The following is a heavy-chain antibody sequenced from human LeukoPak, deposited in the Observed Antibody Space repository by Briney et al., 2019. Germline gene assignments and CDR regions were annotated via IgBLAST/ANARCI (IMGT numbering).Heavy chain of an antibody. CDR2: ISSSGTYK. CDR1: GLTFSSYI. V-gene: IGHV3-21*01. Sequence: GGSLRLSCAVSGLTFSSYIMSWVRQAPGKGLEWVSSISSSGTYKYYADSVKGRFTISRDNAKNSLYLQMNSLRAEDTAVYYCARDISSSWYDYWGQGTLVTVSS. D-gene: IGHD6-13*01. CDR3: ARDISSSWYDY. J-gene: IGHJ4*02.